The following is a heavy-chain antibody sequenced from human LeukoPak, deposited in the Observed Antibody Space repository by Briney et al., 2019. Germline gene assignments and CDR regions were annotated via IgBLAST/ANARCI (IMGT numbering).Heavy chain of an antibody. CDR3: ARQQRYFDWFGQNAFDI. D-gene: IGHD3-9*01. CDR2: IFPGDSDT. J-gene: IGHJ3*02. V-gene: IGHV5-51*01. Sequence: GEPLKISCKGSGYSFANYWIGWVRQMPGIGLEWMGIIFPGDSDTRYSPSLQGQVTISADKSISTAYLQWSSLKASGTAMYYCARQQRYFDWFGQNAFDIWGQGTMVTVSS. CDR1: GYSFANYW.